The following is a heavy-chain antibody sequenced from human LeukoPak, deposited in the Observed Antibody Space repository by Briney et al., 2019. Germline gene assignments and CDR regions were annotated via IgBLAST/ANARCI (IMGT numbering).Heavy chain of an antibody. CDR1: GYTFTDYY. Sequence: ASVKVSCKASGYTFTDYYIQWVRQAPGQGLEWMGWINPNSGGTNYAENFQGRVTMTRDTSISTAYMELSSLRSDDTAVYFCARDGGLPVAGRRGNWFDPWGQGTLVIVS. CDR2: INPNSGGT. D-gene: IGHD6-19*01. V-gene: IGHV1-2*02. CDR3: ARDGGLPVAGRRGNWFDP. J-gene: IGHJ5*02.